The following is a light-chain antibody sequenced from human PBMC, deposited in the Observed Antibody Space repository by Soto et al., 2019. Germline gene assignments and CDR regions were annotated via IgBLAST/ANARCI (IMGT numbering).Light chain of an antibody. V-gene: IGLV6-57*04. CDR3: QSYDRSNQVV. J-gene: IGLJ3*02. Sequence: NFMLAQPHSVSESPGKTVTISCTRSSGSIATSYVQWYQQRPASATTTVIYEDNQRPSGVPDRFSGSIDSSSNSASLTISGLRTEDEADYFCQSYDRSNQVVFGGGTKLTVL. CDR2: EDN. CDR1: SGSIATSY.